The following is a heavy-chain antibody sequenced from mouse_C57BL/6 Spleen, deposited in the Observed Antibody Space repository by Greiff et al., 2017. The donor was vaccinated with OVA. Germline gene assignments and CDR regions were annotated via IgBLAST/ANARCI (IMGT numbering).Heavy chain of an antibody. CDR3: ARSGNWDGFAY. CDR1: GYTFTDYY. Sequence: EVMLVESGPELVKPGASVKISCKASGYTFTDYYMNWVKQSHGKSLEWIGDINPNNGGTSYNQKFKGKATLTVDKSSSTAYMELRSLTSEDSAVYYCARSGNWDGFAYWGQGTLVTVSA. J-gene: IGHJ3*01. CDR2: INPNNGGT. V-gene: IGHV1-26*01. D-gene: IGHD4-1*02.